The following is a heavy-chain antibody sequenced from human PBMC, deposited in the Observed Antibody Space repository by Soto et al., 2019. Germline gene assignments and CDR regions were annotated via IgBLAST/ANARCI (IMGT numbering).Heavy chain of an antibody. CDR3: ARGLNWFDP. V-gene: IGHV4-30-4*01. Sequence: QVQLQESGPGLVKPSQTLSLTCTVSGGSISSGNYCWNWIRQSPGKGLEWIGYIYHSGNTYYNPSLKSRLTISLDTSKNQFSLKLSSVTAADTAVVYCARGLNWFDPWGQGTLVTVSS. CDR2: IYHSGNT. J-gene: IGHJ5*02. CDR1: GGSISSGNYC.